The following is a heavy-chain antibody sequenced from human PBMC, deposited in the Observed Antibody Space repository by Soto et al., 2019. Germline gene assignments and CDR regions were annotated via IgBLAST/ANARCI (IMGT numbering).Heavy chain of an antibody. D-gene: IGHD2-2*01. CDR1: GFTFSSYA. Sequence: GGSLRLSCAASGFTFSSYAMSWVRQAPGKGLEWVSAISGSGGSTYYADSVKGRFTISRDNSKNTLYLQMNSLRAEDTAVYYCAKEPALYCSSTSCYLSAFDIWCQGTMVTVSS. V-gene: IGHV3-23*01. CDR2: ISGSGGST. J-gene: IGHJ3*02. CDR3: AKEPALYCSSTSCYLSAFDI.